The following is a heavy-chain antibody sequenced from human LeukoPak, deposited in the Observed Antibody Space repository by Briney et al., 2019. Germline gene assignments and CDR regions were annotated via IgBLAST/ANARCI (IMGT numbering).Heavy chain of an antibody. D-gene: IGHD6-13*01. CDR2: ISGSDDST. Sequence: PGGSLRLSCAASGFTFSSYAMSWVLQAPGKGLEWVSAISGSDDSTYYADSVKGRFTISGDNSYNTLYLQMNSLRAEDTAVYYCAKDSDELIAAAYNWFDAWGQGTLVTVSS. CDR1: GFTFSSYA. J-gene: IGHJ5*02. V-gene: IGHV3-23*01. CDR3: AKDSDELIAAAYNWFDA.